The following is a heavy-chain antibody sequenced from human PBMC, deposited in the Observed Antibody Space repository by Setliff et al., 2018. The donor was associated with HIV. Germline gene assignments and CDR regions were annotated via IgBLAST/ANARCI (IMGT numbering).Heavy chain of an antibody. CDR1: GGNFSSYA. CDR3: AIGGNGYNWVLVDAFDI. V-gene: IGHV1-69*05. CDR2: IIPIFGTA. D-gene: IGHD5-12*01. Sequence: SVKVSCKASGGNFSSYAISWVRQAPGQGLEWMGGIIPIFGTANYAQKFQGRVTITTDESTSTAYMELSSLRSEDTAVYYCAIGGNGYNWVLVDAFDIWGQGTMVTVSS. J-gene: IGHJ3*02.